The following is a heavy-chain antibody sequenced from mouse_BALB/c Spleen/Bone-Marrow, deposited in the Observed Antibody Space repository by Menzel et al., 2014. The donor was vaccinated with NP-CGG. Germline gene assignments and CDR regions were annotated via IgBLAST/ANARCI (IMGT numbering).Heavy chain of an antibody. J-gene: IGHJ4*01. Sequence: VKLEESGPGLVAPSQSLSITCTVSGFSLTSYGVHWVRQPPGKVLEWLGVIWAGGSTNYNSALMSRLSISKDNSKSQVFSKMSSLQTDDTAMYYCARGSYYEGAMDYWGQGTSVTVSS. CDR1: GFSLTSYG. CDR3: ARGSYYEGAMDY. CDR2: IWAGGST. D-gene: IGHD1-1*01. V-gene: IGHV2-9*02.